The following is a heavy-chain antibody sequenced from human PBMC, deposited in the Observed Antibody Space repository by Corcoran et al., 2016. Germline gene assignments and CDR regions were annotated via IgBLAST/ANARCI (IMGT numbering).Heavy chain of an antibody. Sequence: QVQLVQSGAEVKKPGSSVKVSCKASGGTFSSYAISWVRQAPGQGLEWMGGIIPIFGTANYAQKFQGRVTITADESTSTAYMELSSLRSEDTAVYYWARELWYYGSARRAVAAYYYGMDVWGQGTTVTVSS. D-gene: IGHD3-10*01. J-gene: IGHJ6*02. CDR3: ARELWYYGSARRAVAAYYYGMDV. V-gene: IGHV1-69*01. CDR2: IIPIFGTA. CDR1: GGTFSSYA.